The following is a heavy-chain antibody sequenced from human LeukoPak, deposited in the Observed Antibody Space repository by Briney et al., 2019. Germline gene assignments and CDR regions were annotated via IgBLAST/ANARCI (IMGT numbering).Heavy chain of an antibody. J-gene: IGHJ4*02. Sequence: GGSLRLSCAASGFTFSSYGMHWVRQAPGKGLEWVAFIRYDGSNKYYADSVKGRFTVSRDNSKNTLYLQMNSLRAEDTAVYYCAKDSRIAAAGTIGHSYYFDYWGQGTLVTVSS. CDR3: AKDSRIAAAGTIGHSYYFDY. D-gene: IGHD6-13*01. CDR1: GFTFSSYG. V-gene: IGHV3-30*02. CDR2: IRYDGSNK.